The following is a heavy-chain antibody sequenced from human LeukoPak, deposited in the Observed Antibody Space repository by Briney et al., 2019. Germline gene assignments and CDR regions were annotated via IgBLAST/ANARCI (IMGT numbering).Heavy chain of an antibody. D-gene: IGHD2-15*01. CDR2: IKDKANNYAT. CDR3: TRLPAYCSGGSCYFDY. V-gene: IGHV3-73*01. J-gene: IGHJ4*02. CDR1: GFTFSGSA. Sequence: GGSLRLSCAASGFTFSGSAMHWVRQASGKGLEWVGRIKDKANNYATAYAASMKGRLTISRDDSKNTAYLQMNSLKTEDTAVYYCTRLPAYCSGGSCYFDYWGQGTLVTVSS.